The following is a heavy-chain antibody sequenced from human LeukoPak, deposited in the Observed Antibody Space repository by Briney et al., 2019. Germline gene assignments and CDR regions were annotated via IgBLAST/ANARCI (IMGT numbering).Heavy chain of an antibody. V-gene: IGHV4-59*01. J-gene: IGHJ5*02. D-gene: IGHD3-9*01. Sequence: SETLSLTCTVSGGSISSYYWSWSRQPPGKGLEWIGYTYYSGSTNYNPSLKSRVTISVDTSKQQFSLKLSSVTAADTAVYYCARDYDILTGYRWFDPWGQGTLVTVSS. CDR2: TYYSGST. CDR3: ARDYDILTGYRWFDP. CDR1: GGSISSYY.